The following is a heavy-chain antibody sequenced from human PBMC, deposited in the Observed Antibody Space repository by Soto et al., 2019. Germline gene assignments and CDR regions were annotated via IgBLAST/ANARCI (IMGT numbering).Heavy chain of an antibody. V-gene: IGHV1-69*01. D-gene: IGHD5-12*01. CDR3: ARDRSMDGYNSRSFDY. J-gene: IGHJ4*02. Sequence: QVQPVQSGAEVKKPGSSVKVSCKASGGTFSSFGFNWVRQAPGQGLEWMGGIIPLFGTANYAEKFQGRVTISADEGTSTASMELIGLRSEDTAIYYCARDRSMDGYNSRSFDYWGQGTLVTVS. CDR1: GGTFSSFG. CDR2: IIPLFGTA.